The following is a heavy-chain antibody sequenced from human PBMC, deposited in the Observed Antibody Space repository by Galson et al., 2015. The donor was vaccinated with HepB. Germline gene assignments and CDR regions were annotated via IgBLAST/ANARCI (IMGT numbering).Heavy chain of an antibody. Sequence: SVKVSCKASGGTFSSYTISWVRQAPGQGLEWMGRIIPILGIANYAQKFQGRVTITADKSTSTAYMELSSLRSEDTAVYYCARDPSGSYSYYYGMDVWGQGTTVTVSS. CDR3: ARDPSGSYSYYYGMDV. V-gene: IGHV1-69*04. CDR2: IIPILGIA. D-gene: IGHD1-26*01. CDR1: GGTFSSYT. J-gene: IGHJ6*02.